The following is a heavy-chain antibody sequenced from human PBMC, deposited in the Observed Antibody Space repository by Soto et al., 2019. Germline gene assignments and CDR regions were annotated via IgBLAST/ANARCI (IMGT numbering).Heavy chain of an antibody. CDR3: AKWDSDWNHGHFDY. CDR1: GFTFGNYA. J-gene: IGHJ4*02. V-gene: IGHV3-23*05. CDR2: INKDGTST. D-gene: IGHD3-9*01. Sequence: PGGSLRLSCAPSGFTFGNYAMSWVRQAPGKGLEWVSAINKDGTSTYYAESVKGRFTISRDNSKNTLYLQMNSLRAEDTAVYYCAKWDSDWNHGHFDYRGQGTLVTVSS.